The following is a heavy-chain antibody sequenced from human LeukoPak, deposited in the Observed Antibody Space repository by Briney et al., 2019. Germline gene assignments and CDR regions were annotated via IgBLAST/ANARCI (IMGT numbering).Heavy chain of an antibody. CDR2: INSAGSTT. J-gene: IGHJ4*02. D-gene: IGHD5-12*01. V-gene: IGHV3-74*01. CDR3: AREARLAVFDY. Sequence: GGSLRLSCAASGFTFSSYWMHGVRQAPGKGLVWVSHINSAGSTTGYADSVKGRFTISRDNAKNTLYLQMHSLRAEDTAVYYCAREARLAVFDYWGQGTLVTVSS. CDR1: GFTFSSYW.